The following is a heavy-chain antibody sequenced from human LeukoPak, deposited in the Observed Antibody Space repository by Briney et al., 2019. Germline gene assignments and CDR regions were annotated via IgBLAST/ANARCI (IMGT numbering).Heavy chain of an antibody. D-gene: IGHD2-2*01. CDR1: GFTFSSYA. CDR2: ICGSGGST. V-gene: IGHV3-23*01. J-gene: IGHJ5*02. CDR3: ATGYCSSTSCPNWFDP. Sequence: GGSLRLSCAASGFTFSSYAMSWVRQAPGKGLEWVSAICGSGGSTYYANPVKGRFTISRDNSKNTLYLQMNSLRAEDTAVYYCATGYCSSTSCPNWFDPWGQGTLVTVSS.